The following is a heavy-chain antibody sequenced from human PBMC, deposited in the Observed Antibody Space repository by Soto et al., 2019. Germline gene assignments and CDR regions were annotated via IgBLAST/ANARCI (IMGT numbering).Heavy chain of an antibody. J-gene: IGHJ6*02. CDR1: GYTFTSYG. V-gene: IGHV1-18*01. Sequence: ASVKVSCKASGYTFTSYGISWVRPAPGQGLEWMGWISAYNGNTNYAQKLQGRVTMTTDTSTSTAYMELRSLRSDDTAVYYCARYIIVVVPSGTDGGHYGIDVSGQGTTVTVSS. D-gene: IGHD2-2*01. CDR2: ISAYNGNT. CDR3: ARYIIVVVPSGTDGGHYGIDV.